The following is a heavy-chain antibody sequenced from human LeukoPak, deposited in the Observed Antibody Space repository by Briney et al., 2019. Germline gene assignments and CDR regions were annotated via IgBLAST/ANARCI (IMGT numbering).Heavy chain of an antibody. J-gene: IGHJ4*02. Sequence: GGSLRLSCAASGFTFSSYSMNWVRQAPGKGLEWVSSISSSSSYIYYADSVKGRFTISRDNAKNTLYLQMNSLRAEDTAVYYCTRDLKRDGYNPFDFWGQGTLVTVPS. D-gene: IGHD5-24*01. CDR1: GFTFSSYS. CDR2: ISSSSSYI. V-gene: IGHV3-21*01. CDR3: TRDLKRDGYNPFDF.